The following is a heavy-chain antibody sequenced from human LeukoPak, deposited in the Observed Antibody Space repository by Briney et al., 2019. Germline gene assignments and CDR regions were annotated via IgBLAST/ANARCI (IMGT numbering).Heavy chain of an antibody. Sequence: PSETLSLTCTVSGGSISSYYWSWIRQPPGKGLEWIGYIYYSGSTNYNPSLKSRATISVDTSKNQFSLKLSSVTAADTAVYYCARSHSLYYYDSSGYAYWGQGTLVTVSS. CDR3: ARSHSLYYYDSSGYAY. D-gene: IGHD3-22*01. CDR2: IYYSGST. CDR1: GGSISSYY. V-gene: IGHV4-59*01. J-gene: IGHJ4*02.